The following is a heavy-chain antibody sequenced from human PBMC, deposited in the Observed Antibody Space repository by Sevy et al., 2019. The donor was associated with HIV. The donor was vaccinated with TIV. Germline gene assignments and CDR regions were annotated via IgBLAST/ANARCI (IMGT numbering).Heavy chain of an antibody. CDR2: VSWNSGAI. J-gene: IGHJ6*02. CDR3: AKDINRGCDSINCYTYYYYYYGLDA. CDR1: GFAFGDYA. D-gene: IGHD2-2*02. V-gene: IGHV3-9*01. Sequence: GGSLRLSCATSGFAFGDYAMHWVREAPGKGLEWVAGVSWNSGAIDYAASVKGRFTISRDHAKSSLYLQMNSLRAEDTALYYCAKDINRGCDSINCYTYYYYYYGLDAWAKGPRSPSP.